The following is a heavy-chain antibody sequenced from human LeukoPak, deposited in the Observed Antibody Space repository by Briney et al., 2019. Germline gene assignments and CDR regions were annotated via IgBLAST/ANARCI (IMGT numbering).Heavy chain of an antibody. CDR1: AYTFTSYD. Sequence: ASVKVSCKASAYTFTSYDINWVRQATGQGLEWVGWMNPISGSTGYAQKFQGRVTMTRNTSISTAYMELNSLRSEDTAVYYCARGGGYSYGPLDFWGQGTLVTVSS. CDR3: ARGGGYSYGPLDF. V-gene: IGHV1-8*01. CDR2: MNPISGST. D-gene: IGHD5-18*01. J-gene: IGHJ4*02.